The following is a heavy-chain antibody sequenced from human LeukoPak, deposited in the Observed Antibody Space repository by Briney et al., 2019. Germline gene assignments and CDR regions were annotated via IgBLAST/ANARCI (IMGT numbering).Heavy chain of an antibody. V-gene: IGHV1-2*02. CDR2: INPSSGGT. CDR3: ARDSIGSGGWAGNAFDI. CDR1: GYTFTGYY. J-gene: IGHJ3*02. Sequence: ASVKVSCKASGYTFTGYYMHWVRQAPGQGLEWMEWINPSSGGTNYAQKFQGRVSMTRDTSITTAYMELSRLRSDDTAVYYCARDSIGSGGWAGNAFDIWGQGTTVTVSS. D-gene: IGHD6-19*01.